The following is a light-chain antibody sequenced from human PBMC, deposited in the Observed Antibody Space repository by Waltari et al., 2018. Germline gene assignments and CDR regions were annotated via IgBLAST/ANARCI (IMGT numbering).Light chain of an antibody. J-gene: IGKJ2*01. V-gene: IGKV4-1*01. CDR3: QQYYSPPLT. Sequence: DIVMTQSPDSLAVSLGERTTINCKSSTSVFSTSNNKNCLAWYQQKPGQPPKLLLYWASTRESGVPDRFSGSGSGTDFTLTISSLQAEDVAVYYCQQYYSPPLTFGQGTKLDI. CDR1: TSVFSTSNNKNC. CDR2: WAS.